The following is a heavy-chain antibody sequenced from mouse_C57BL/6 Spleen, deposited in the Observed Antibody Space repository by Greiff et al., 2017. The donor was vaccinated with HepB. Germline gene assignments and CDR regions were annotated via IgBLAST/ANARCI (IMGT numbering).Heavy chain of an antibody. J-gene: IGHJ4*01. CDR3: ARGGYDGNYYAMDY. D-gene: IGHD2-2*01. CDR1: GYTFTSYW. V-gene: IGHV1-61*01. Sequence: VQLHQPGAELVRPGSSVKLSCKASGYTFTSYWMDWVKQRPGQGLEWIGNIYPSDSETHYNQKFKDKATLTVDKSSSTAYMQLSSLTSEDSAVYYCARGGYDGNYYAMDYWGQGTSVTVSS. CDR2: IYPSDSET.